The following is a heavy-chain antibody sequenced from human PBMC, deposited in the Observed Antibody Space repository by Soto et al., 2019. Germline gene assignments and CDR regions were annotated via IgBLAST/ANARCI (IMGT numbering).Heavy chain of an antibody. Sequence: QVQLVESGGGVVQPGRSLRLSCAAPGFTFSSYAMHWVRPAPGKGLEWVAVISYDGSNKYYADSVKGRFTISRDNSKNTLYLQMNSLRAEDTAVYYCARGLRLFDYWGQGTLVTVSS. CDR3: ARGLRLFDY. V-gene: IGHV3-30-3*01. CDR2: ISYDGSNK. J-gene: IGHJ4*02. CDR1: GFTFSSYA. D-gene: IGHD5-12*01.